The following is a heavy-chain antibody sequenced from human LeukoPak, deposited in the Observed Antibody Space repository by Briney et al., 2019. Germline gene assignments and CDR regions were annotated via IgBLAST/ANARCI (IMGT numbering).Heavy chain of an antibody. J-gene: IGHJ6*02. CDR1: GYTFTGYY. CDR3: ARAGGSYPHPDYLYYYGMDV. Sequence: ASVKVSCKASGYTFTGYYMHWVRQAPGQGLEWMGWINPNSGGTNYAQKFQGWVTLTRDTSISTAYMEMSRLKSDDTAVYHCARAGGSYPHPDYLYYYGMDVWGQGTTVTVSS. CDR2: INPNSGGT. D-gene: IGHD1-26*01. V-gene: IGHV1-2*04.